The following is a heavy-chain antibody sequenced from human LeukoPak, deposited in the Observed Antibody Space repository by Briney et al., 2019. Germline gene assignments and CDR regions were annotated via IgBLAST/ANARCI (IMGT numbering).Heavy chain of an antibody. CDR3: ARDFTDSRSSLVYYYYYYMDV. CDR2: IYTSGST. D-gene: IGHD1-26*01. Sequence: PSETLSLTCTVSGGSISSYFWSWIRQPAGKGLEWIGRIYTSGSTNYNPSLKSRVSMSVDTSKNQFSLKLSSVTAADTAVYYCARDFTDSRSSLVYYYYYYMDVWGKGTTVTVSS. CDR1: GGSISSYF. J-gene: IGHJ6*03. V-gene: IGHV4-4*07.